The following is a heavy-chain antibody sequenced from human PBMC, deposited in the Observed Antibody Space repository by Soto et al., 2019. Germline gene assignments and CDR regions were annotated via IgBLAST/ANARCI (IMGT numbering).Heavy chain of an antibody. Sequence: QPGGSLRLSCAASGFTFSSYSMNWVRQAPGKGLEWVSYISSSSNSIYYADSVKGRFTISRDNAKNSLFLQMNSLRAEGTAVYYCARDSIASRPQYFLHWGQGTPVTVSS. CDR2: ISSSSNSI. CDR1: GFTFSSYS. D-gene: IGHD6-6*01. CDR3: ARDSIASRPQYFLH. V-gene: IGHV3-48*01. J-gene: IGHJ1*01.